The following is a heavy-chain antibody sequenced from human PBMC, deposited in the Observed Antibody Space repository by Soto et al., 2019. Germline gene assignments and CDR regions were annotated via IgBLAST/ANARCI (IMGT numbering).Heavy chain of an antibody. CDR3: AKIAAAGLFDY. V-gene: IGHV4-38-2*01. J-gene: IGHJ4*02. CDR2: IYHSGST. CDR1: GYSISSGYY. D-gene: IGHD6-13*01. Sequence: KPSETLSLTCAVSGYSISSGYYWGWIRQPPGKGLEWIGSIYHSGSTYYNPSLKSRVTISVDTSKNQFSLKLSSVTAADTAVYYCAKIAAAGLFDYWGQGTLVTVS.